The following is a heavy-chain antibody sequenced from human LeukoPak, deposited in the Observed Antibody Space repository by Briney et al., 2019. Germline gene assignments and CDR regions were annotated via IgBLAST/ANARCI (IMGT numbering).Heavy chain of an antibody. D-gene: IGHD6-13*01. J-gene: IGHJ6*03. CDR3: ARSSSSWYWDPHYYYYMDV. Sequence: PSETLSLTCTVSGGSISSYYWSWIRQPPGKGLEWIGYIYYSGSTNYNPSLKSRVTISVDTSKNQFSLKLSSVTAADTAVYYCARSSSSWYWDPHYYYYMDVWGKGTTVTISS. CDR2: IYYSGST. CDR1: GGSISSYY. V-gene: IGHV4-59*01.